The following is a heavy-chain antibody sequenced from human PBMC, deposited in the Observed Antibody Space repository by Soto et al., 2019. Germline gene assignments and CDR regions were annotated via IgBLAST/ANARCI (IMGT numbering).Heavy chain of an antibody. D-gene: IGHD5-18*01. CDR3: ARGHTAMAPFDY. V-gene: IGHV1-69*06. CDR1: GGTFSSYA. CDR2: IIPVFGTA. Sequence: SVKVSCKASGGTFSSYAISWVRQAPGQGLEWMGGIIPVFGTANYAQKFQGRVTITADKSTSTAYMELSSLRSEDTAVYYCARGHTAMAPFDYWGQGTLVTVSS. J-gene: IGHJ4*02.